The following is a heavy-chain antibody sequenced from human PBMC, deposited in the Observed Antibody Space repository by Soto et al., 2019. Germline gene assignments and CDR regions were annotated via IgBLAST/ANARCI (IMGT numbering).Heavy chain of an antibody. Sequence: QVQLVESGGGVVQPGRSLRLSCAASGFTFTSYAMHWVRQAPGKGLEWVALMSYDGTNKYYADSVKGRFTISRDSSKNTLYLHMNTLRAEDTAVYYCAREPCDDWGQGTLVTVSS. CDR2: MSYDGTNK. CDR1: GFTFTSYA. V-gene: IGHV3-30-3*01. J-gene: IGHJ4*02. CDR3: AREPCDD.